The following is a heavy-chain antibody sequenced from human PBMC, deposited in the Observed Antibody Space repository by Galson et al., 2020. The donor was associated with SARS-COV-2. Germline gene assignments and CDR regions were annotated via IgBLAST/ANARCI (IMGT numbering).Heavy chain of an antibody. V-gene: IGHV3-7*01. J-gene: IGHJ3*02. Sequence: GESLKISCAASGFTFSSYWMSWVRQAPGKGLEWVANIKQDGSEKYYVDSVKGRFTISRDNAKNSLYLQMNSLRAEDTAVYYCARECPRYFDWLLDSFDIWGQGTMVTVSS. D-gene: IGHD3-9*01. CDR2: IKQDGSEK. CDR3: ARECPRYFDWLLDSFDI. CDR1: GFTFSSYW.